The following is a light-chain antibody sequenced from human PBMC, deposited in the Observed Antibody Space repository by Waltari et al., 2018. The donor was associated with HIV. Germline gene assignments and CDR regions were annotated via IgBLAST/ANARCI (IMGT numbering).Light chain of an antibody. J-gene: IGLJ1*01. V-gene: IGLV3-21*02. CDR1: TVESKR. CDR3: HVWESSSDEYV. CDR2: DDT. Sequence: VLTQPASVSVAPGQTPNVTCGGDTVESKRAHLYQQRAGKAPILVLYDDTDRPSGIPERFSGSNFGNTATLTISRVEAGDEGDYYCHVWESSSDEYVFGTGTKVTV.